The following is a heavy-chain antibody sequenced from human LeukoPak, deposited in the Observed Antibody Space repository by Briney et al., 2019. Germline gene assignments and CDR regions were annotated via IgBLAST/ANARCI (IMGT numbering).Heavy chain of an antibody. CDR3: PRALGIYEGYSDL. V-gene: IGHV1-69*05. CDR2: IIPMFGTA. D-gene: IGHD5/OR15-5a*01. Sequence: SVKVSCKASGDTFSIYAICWVQQAPGHGLEWIGGIIPMFGTANYAQKFQGRVTITTDQRTRTTYMELSSLKAEEPAVYYCPRALGIYEGYSDLWGRGTLVTVSS. J-gene: IGHJ2*01. CDR1: GDTFSIYA.